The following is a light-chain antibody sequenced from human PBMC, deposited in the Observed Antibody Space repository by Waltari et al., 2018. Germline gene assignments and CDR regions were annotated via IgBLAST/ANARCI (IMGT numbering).Light chain of an antibody. CDR3: QQRSNWLT. V-gene: IGKV3-11*01. CDR2: DPS. Sequence: EIILTQSPATLSLSPGERATLSCRASHSISNFLGWYQQKPGQAPRLLIYDPSYRATGIPARFSGSGSGTDFTLTISSLEPEDFAVYYCQQRSNWLTFGGGTKVEIK. CDR1: HSISNF. J-gene: IGKJ4*01.